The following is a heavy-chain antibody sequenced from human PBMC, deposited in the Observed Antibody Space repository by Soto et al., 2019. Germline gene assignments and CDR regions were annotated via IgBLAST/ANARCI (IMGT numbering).Heavy chain of an antibody. Sequence: AVKLCCKASGGTFSSYAISWGRQAPGQGLEWMGGIIPIFGTANYAQKFQGRVTITADESTSTAYMELSSLRSEDTAVDYCVRSSSSSSWYNLVDWGHGIPVSVPP. CDR2: IIPIFGTA. CDR1: GGTFSSYA. V-gene: IGHV1-69*01. J-gene: IGHJ4*01. D-gene: IGHD6-13*01. CDR3: VRSSSSSSWYNLVD.